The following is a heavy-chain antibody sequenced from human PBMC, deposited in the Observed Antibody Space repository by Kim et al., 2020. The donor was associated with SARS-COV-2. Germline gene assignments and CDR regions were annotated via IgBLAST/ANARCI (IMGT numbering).Heavy chain of an antibody. J-gene: IGHJ4*02. Sequence: ASVKVSCKASGYTFSTYDIHWMRQAPGQRLEWMGWINTDNGNTKYAQNFKGRVTITRDTSATTTYMELSSLRYDDTAVYYCARAFKSEPTLWGQETLATVSS. CDR1: GYTFSTYD. CDR2: INTDNGNT. CDR3: ARAFKSEPTL. V-gene: IGHV1-3*04. D-gene: IGHD3-16*01.